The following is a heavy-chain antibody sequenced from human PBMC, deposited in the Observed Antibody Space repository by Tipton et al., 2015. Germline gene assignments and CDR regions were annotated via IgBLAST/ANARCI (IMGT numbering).Heavy chain of an antibody. CDR1: GGSFSGYY. D-gene: IGHD5-24*01. Sequence: LRLSCAVYGGSFSGYYWNWVRQPPGKGLEWIGEINHSGSTNYNPSLKRRVTISLDTSKNQFSLTLNSVTAADTAVYYCARDLEHGMDVWGQGTTVTVSS. J-gene: IGHJ6*02. CDR2: INHSGST. CDR3: ARDLEHGMDV. V-gene: IGHV4-34*01.